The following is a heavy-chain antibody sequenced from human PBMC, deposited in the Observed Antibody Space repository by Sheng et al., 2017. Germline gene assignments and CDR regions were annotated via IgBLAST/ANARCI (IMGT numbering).Heavy chain of an antibody. CDR3: ARDLTYIGKVPFHP. J-gene: IGHJ5*02. V-gene: IGHV3-11*04. D-gene: IGHD2-15*01. CDR1: EFIFSDYY. Sequence: QAHLVESGGGLVKPGGSLRLSCVASEFIFSDYYMHWIRQAPGKGLEWISYISDGGHAVSYADSVKGRFTISRDNAKNSLYLQMTDLRLEDTAMYFCARDLTYIGKVPFHPWGQGTLVTVSS. CDR2: ISDGGHAV.